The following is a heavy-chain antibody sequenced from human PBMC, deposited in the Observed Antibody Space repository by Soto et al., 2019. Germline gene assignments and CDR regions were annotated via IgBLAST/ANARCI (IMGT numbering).Heavy chain of an antibody. Sequence: NPSETLSLTCTVSGGSISSYYWSWIRQPAGKGLEWIGRIYTGGSTNYNPSLKSRVTMSVDTSKNQFSLKLSSVTAADTAVYYCARDQLRVTIFGVVRPVYGMDVWGQGTTVTVSS. CDR2: IYTGGST. V-gene: IGHV4-4*07. CDR1: GGSISSYY. CDR3: ARDQLRVTIFGVVRPVYGMDV. D-gene: IGHD3-3*01. J-gene: IGHJ6*02.